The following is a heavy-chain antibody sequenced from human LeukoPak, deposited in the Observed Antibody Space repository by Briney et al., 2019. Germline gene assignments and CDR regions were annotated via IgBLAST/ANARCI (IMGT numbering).Heavy chain of an antibody. CDR3: ASLPRYCSAGSCSDAFDI. J-gene: IGHJ3*02. D-gene: IGHD2-15*01. V-gene: IGHV4-59*01. CDR1: GGSISSYY. CDR2: IYYSGST. Sequence: SETLSLTCTVSGGSISSYYWSWIRQPPGKGLEWIGYIYYSGSTNYNPSLKSRVTISVDTSKNQFSLKLSSVTAADTAVYYCASLPRYCSAGSCSDAFDIWGQGTMVTVSS.